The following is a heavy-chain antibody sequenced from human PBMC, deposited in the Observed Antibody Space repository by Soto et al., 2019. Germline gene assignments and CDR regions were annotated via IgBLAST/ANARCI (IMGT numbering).Heavy chain of an antibody. CDR2: ISGSGGST. V-gene: IGHV3-23*01. CDR1: GFTFSSDA. Sequence: EVQLLESGGCLVQPGGSLRLSCAASGFTFSSDAMSWVRQAPGKGLEWVSAISGSGGSTYYADSVKGRFTISRDNSKNTLYLQMNSLRAEDTSVYYCAKNDILAGYYDWGQGTLVTVSS. D-gene: IGHD3-9*01. CDR3: AKNDILAGYYD. J-gene: IGHJ4*02.